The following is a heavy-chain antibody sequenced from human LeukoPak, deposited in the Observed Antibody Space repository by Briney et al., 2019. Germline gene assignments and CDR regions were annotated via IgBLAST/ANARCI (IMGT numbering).Heavy chain of an antibody. D-gene: IGHD3-10*01. CDR2: INPNSGGT. V-gene: IGHV1-2*02. Sequence: GASVKVSCKASGYTFTGYYMHWVQQAPGQGLEWMGWINPNSGGTNYAQKFQGRVTMTRDTSISTAYMELSRLRSDDTAVYYCARESGSGSYYGNWGQGTLVTVSS. CDR1: GYTFTGYY. J-gene: IGHJ4*02. CDR3: ARESGSGSYYGN.